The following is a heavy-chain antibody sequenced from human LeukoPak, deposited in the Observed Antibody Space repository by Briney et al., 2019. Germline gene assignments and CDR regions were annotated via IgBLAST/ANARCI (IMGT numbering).Heavy chain of an antibody. D-gene: IGHD6-19*01. CDR1: GGTFSGYY. Sequence: SETLSLTCAVYGGTFSGYYRSWIRQPPGKGLEWIGEINHSESTNYNPSLKSRITISVDTSKNQFSLKLSSVTAADTAVYYCARGSLRKAVAGTRVPLGGMDVWGKGTTFTVSS. V-gene: IGHV4-34*01. J-gene: IGHJ6*04. CDR3: ARGSLRKAVAGTRVPLGGMDV. CDR2: INHSEST.